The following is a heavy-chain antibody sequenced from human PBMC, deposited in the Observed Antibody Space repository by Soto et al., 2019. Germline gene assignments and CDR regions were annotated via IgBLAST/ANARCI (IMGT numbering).Heavy chain of an antibody. CDR2: IYYSGST. CDR3: ARDNGYSYGYTLDH. D-gene: IGHD5-18*01. V-gene: IGHV4-59*01. Sequence: PSETLSLTSPFSGGSISSYYWSWIRQPPGKGLEWIGYIYYSGSTNYNPSLKSRVTISVDTSKNQFSLKLSSVTAADTAVYYCARDNGYSYGYTLDHWGQGTLVTVSS. CDR1: GGSISSYY. J-gene: IGHJ4*02.